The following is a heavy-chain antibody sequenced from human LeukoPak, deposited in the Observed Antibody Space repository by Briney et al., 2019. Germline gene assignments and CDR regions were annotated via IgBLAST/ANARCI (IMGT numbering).Heavy chain of an antibody. CDR2: IYFSGTT. Sequence: SETLSLTCSVSGDSITLTSYYWTWIRQPPGKGLEWIGSIYFSGTTNYNPSLPTRVTMSVDTSRNRFSLILSSLTATDTAVYYCARQIRYTYDPNWFHPWSQGALVTVSS. CDR1: GDSITLTSYY. J-gene: IGHJ5*02. CDR3: ARQIRYTYDPNWFHP. D-gene: IGHD2-2*02. V-gene: IGHV4-39*01.